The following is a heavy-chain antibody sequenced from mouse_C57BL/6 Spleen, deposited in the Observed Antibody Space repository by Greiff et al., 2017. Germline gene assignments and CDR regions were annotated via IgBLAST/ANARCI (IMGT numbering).Heavy chain of an antibody. D-gene: IGHD3-3*01. V-gene: IGHV1-55*01. J-gene: IGHJ1*03. Sequence: VQLQQPGAELVKPGASVKMSCKASGYTFTSYWITWVKQRPGQGLEWIGDIYPGSGSTNYNEKFKSKATLTVDTSSSTAYMQLSSLTSEDSAVYYCARSPAIYWYFDVWCTGTTVTVSS. CDR3: ARSPAIYWYFDV. CDR1: GYTFTSYW. CDR2: IYPGSGST.